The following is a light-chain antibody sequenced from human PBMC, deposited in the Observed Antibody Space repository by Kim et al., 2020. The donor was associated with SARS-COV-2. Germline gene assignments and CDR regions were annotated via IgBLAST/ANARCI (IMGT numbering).Light chain of an antibody. CDR2: DVT. J-gene: IGLJ3*02. CDR3: SSLTSSSTRV. CDR1: SSDVGDYDY. V-gene: IGLV2-14*01. Sequence: QSALTQPASVSGSPGQSITISCTGTSSDVGDYDYVSWYQQHPGKAPKLMIYDVTKRPSGVSDRFSGSKSGNTASLTISGLQAEDEADYYCSSLTSSSTRVFGGGTQLTVL.